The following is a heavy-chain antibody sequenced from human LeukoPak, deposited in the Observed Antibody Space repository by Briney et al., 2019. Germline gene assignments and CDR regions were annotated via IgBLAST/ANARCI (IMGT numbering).Heavy chain of an antibody. V-gene: IGHV4-59*08. Sequence: PSETLSLTCTISGASITSYYWSWIRQPPGKGLEWIGDIYYSGSTNYNPSLKSRVTISVDTSKNQFSLKLSSVTAADTAVYYCARRPRGFYGMDVCGQGTTVTVSS. CDR2: IYYSGST. CDR1: GASITSYY. CDR3: ARRPRGFYGMDV. J-gene: IGHJ6*02. D-gene: IGHD3-10*01.